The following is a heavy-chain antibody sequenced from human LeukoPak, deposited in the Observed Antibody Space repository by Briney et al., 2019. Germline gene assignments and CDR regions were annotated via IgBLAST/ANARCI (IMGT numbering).Heavy chain of an antibody. Sequence: SQTLSLTCTVSGGSISSGGYYWSWIRQHPGKGLEWIGYIYYSGSTYYNPSLKSRVTISVDTSKNQFSLKLSSVTAADTAVYYCARQAVVYYDFWRTFDYWGQGTLVTVSS. CDR1: GGSISSGGYY. D-gene: IGHD3-3*01. CDR3: ARQAVVYYDFWRTFDY. CDR2: IYYSGST. V-gene: IGHV4-31*03. J-gene: IGHJ4*02.